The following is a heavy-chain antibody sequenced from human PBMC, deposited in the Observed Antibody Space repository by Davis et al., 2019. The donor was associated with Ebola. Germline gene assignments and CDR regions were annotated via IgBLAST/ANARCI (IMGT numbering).Heavy chain of an antibody. CDR3: ARDQGNRWEPNPIDY. J-gene: IGHJ4*02. CDR2: ISSSSSTI. D-gene: IGHD1-26*01. CDR1: GFTFSSYS. Sequence: GESLKISCAASGFTFSSYSMNWVRQAPGKGLEWVSYISSSSSTIYYADSVKGRFTISRDNAKNSLYLQMNSLRDEDTAVYYCARDQGNRWEPNPIDYWGQGTLVTVSS. V-gene: IGHV3-48*02.